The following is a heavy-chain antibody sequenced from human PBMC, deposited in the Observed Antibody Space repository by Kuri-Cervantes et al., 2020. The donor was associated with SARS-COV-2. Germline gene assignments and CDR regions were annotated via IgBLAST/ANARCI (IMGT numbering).Heavy chain of an antibody. D-gene: IGHD5-18*01. Sequence: GGSLRLSCAASGFTFSSYAMHWVRQAPDKGLEWVAVISYDGSNKYYADSVKGQFTISRDNSKNTLYLQMNSLRAEDTAVYYCARVVFDTSMVYFDYWGQGTLVTVSS. V-gene: IGHV3-30-3*01. CDR3: ARVVFDTSMVYFDY. CDR2: ISYDGSNK. CDR1: GFTFSSYA. J-gene: IGHJ4*02.